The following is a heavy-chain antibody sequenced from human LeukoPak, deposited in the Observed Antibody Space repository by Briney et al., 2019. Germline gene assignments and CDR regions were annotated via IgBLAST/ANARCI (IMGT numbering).Heavy chain of an antibody. CDR2: MSPNSGDT. V-gene: IGHV1-8*01. J-gene: IGHJ4*02. Sequence: SVRVSCKASGYTFTNYDINWVGQAAGRGREWMGWMSPNSGDTGYAQTFQVRVTMTRDTSIDTAYMELSSLTSEDSAVYYCARGPPFNSTLGHWGQGTLVTVSS. D-gene: IGHD1-26*01. CDR1: GYTFTNYD. CDR3: ARGPPFNSTLGH.